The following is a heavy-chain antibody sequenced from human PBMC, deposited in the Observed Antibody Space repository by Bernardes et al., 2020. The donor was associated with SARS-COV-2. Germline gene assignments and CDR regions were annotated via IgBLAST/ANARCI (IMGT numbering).Heavy chain of an antibody. J-gene: IGHJ2*01. V-gene: IGHV4-4*02. Sequence: SETLSLTCAVSGGSISSSNWWSWVRQPPGKGLEWIGEIYHSGSTNYNPSLKSRVTISVDKSKNQFSLKLSSVTAADTAVYYCARDGGSSWYSRYFDLWGRGTLVTVSS. CDR3: ARDGGSSWYSRYFDL. D-gene: IGHD6-13*01. CDR2: IYHSGST. CDR1: GGSISSSNW.